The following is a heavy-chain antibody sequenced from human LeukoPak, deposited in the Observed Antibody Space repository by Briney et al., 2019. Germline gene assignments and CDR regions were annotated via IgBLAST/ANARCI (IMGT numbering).Heavy chain of an antibody. Sequence: PGGSLGLSCAASGFTFSNYGMHWVRQAPGKGLEWVSYISFSSSTIYYADSVKGRFTISRDNAKNSLYLQMNSLRAEDTAVYYCARGPDSSGYYYDFGGFDYWGQGTLVTVSS. D-gene: IGHD3-22*01. CDR1: GFTFSNYG. V-gene: IGHV3-48*01. CDR3: ARGPDSSGYYYDFGGFDY. CDR2: ISFSSSTI. J-gene: IGHJ4*02.